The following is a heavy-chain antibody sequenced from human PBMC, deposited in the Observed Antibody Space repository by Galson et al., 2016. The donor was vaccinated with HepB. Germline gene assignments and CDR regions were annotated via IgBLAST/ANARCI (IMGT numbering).Heavy chain of an antibody. V-gene: IGHV3-48*02. CDR3: AKEDSEQVYRACDY. Sequence: SLRLSCATSGFKFSSFTMNWVRQAPGKGLEWISYITVRRRSIYYADSVKGRFTISRDDAKNTLYLQMNSLRDEDSAVYYCAKEDSEQVYRACDYWGQGTRVTVSS. CDR1: GFKFSSFT. CDR2: ITVRRRSI. J-gene: IGHJ4*02. D-gene: IGHD1/OR15-1a*01.